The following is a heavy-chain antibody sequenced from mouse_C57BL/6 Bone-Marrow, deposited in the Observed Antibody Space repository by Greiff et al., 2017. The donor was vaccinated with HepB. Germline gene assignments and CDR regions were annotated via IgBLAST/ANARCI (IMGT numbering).Heavy chain of an antibody. CDR3: ARHRGGDPHFDY. Sequence: EVKLMESGGDLVKPGGSLKLSCAASGFTFSSYGMSWVRQTPDKRLEWVATISSGGSYTYYPDSVKGRFTISRDNAKNTLYLQMSSLKSEDTAMYYCARHRGGDPHFDYWGQGTTLTVSS. CDR1: GFTFSSYG. CDR2: ISSGGSYT. J-gene: IGHJ2*01. V-gene: IGHV5-6*01. D-gene: IGHD1-1*02.